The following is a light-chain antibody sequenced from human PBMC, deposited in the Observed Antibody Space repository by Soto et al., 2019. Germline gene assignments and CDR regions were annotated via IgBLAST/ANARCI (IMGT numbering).Light chain of an antibody. CDR3: LLYFGGAQLV. V-gene: IGLV7-43*01. CDR2: TTD. Sequence: QTVVTQEPSLTVSPGGTVTLTCASSPGAVTTGNYASWFQQKPGQAPRTLTYTTDNRHSWTPARFSGSLLGGKAALTLSSVLPEDEADFYCLLYFGGAQLVFGGGTKVTVL. J-gene: IGLJ3*02. CDR1: PGAVTTGNY.